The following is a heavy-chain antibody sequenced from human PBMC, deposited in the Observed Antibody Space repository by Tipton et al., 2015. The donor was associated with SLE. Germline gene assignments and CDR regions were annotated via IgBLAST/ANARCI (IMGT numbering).Heavy chain of an antibody. V-gene: IGHV4-61*02. CDR3: ARGSVVADDY. J-gene: IGHJ4*02. Sequence: TLSLTCTVAADSMSVRTYYWSWIRQPAGKGLEWIGRIFTSGTTNDNPSLKSRVTMSVDTSKNQFSLRMTSVTAADTAVYYCARGSVVADDYWGQGTLVTVSS. CDR2: IFTSGTT. D-gene: IGHD2-15*01. CDR1: ADSMSVRTYY.